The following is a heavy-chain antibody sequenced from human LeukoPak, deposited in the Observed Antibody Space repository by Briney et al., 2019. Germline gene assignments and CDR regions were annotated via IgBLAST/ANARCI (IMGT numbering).Heavy chain of an antibody. V-gene: IGHV1-8*01. D-gene: IGHD3-10*01. CDR3: ARGITMVRGVILGY. CDR1: GYTLTSYD. Sequence: ASVKVSCKASGYTLTSYDINWVRQATGQGLEWMGWMNPNSGNTGYAQKFQGRVTMTRNTSISTAYMELGSLRSEDTAVYYCARGITMVRGVILGYWGQGTLVTVSS. J-gene: IGHJ4*02. CDR2: MNPNSGNT.